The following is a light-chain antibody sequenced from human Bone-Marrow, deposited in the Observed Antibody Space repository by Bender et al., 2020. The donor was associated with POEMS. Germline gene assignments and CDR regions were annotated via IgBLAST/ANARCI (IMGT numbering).Light chain of an antibody. J-gene: IGLJ1*01. CDR3: CAFAGNNTHV. Sequence: QSALTQPPSASGSLGQSVALSCTGTSSDVGGYNYVSWFQEIPGKAPKVIIYEGSKRPSGVSHRFSGSESGNTASLTISGLQAEDEGHFYCCAFAGNNTHVFGTGTKVTVL. V-gene: IGLV2-8*01. CDR1: SSDVGGYNY. CDR2: EGS.